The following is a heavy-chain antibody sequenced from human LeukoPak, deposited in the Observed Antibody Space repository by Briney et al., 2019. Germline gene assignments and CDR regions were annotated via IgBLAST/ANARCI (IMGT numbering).Heavy chain of an antibody. D-gene: IGHD2-21*01. V-gene: IGHV3-15*01. Sequence: GGSLRLSCAASGFTFNNAWMNWVRQAPGKGLEWVGRIQRTNDGVRTDYAAPVRGRFSISRDDSKTTLYLQMDSLQAEDTAVYYCATAVAANAIVSNYFDYWGQGTPVTVFS. CDR1: GFTFNNAW. J-gene: IGHJ4*02. CDR2: IQRTNDGVRT. CDR3: ATAVAANAIVSNYFDY.